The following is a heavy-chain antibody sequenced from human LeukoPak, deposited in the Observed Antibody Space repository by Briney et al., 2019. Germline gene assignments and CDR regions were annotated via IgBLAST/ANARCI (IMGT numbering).Heavy chain of an antibody. Sequence: GGSLRLSCAASGFTFSSYDMHWVRQATGKGLEWVSAIGTAGDPYYPGSVKGRFTISRGNAKNSLYLQMNSLRAGDTAVYYCARGSHDILTGSVYFDYWGQGTLITVSS. CDR1: GFTFSSYD. CDR3: ARGSHDILTGSVYFDY. V-gene: IGHV3-13*05. J-gene: IGHJ4*02. D-gene: IGHD3-9*01. CDR2: IGTAGDP.